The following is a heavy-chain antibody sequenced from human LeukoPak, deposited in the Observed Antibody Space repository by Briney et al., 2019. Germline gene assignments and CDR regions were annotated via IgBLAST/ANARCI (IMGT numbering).Heavy chain of an antibody. J-gene: IGHJ6*03. V-gene: IGHV4-61*02. CDR3: ARANYFGSGSYLYYYYYMDV. Sequence: PSQTLSLTCTVSGGSISSGSYYWSWIRQPAGKGLEWIGRIYTSGNTNYNPSLKSRVTISVDTSKNQFSLKLSSVTAADSAVYYCARANYFGSGSYLYYYYYMDVWGKGTTVTVSS. D-gene: IGHD3-10*01. CDR1: GGSISSGSYY. CDR2: IYTSGNT.